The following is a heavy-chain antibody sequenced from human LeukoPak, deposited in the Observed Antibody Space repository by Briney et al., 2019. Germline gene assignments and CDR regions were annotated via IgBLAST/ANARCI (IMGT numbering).Heavy chain of an antibody. Sequence: GASVKVSCKASGYSFTTYGMNWVPQAPGQGLEWMGWINTNTGNPTYAQGFTGRFVFSLDTSVSTAYLQISSLKAEDTAVYYCARLNIAAAGKVIVGPHGRYYMDVWGKGTTVTVSS. V-gene: IGHV7-4-1*02. CDR1: GYSFTTYG. J-gene: IGHJ6*03. CDR2: INTNTGNP. D-gene: IGHD6-13*01. CDR3: ARLNIAAAGKVIVGPHGRYYMDV.